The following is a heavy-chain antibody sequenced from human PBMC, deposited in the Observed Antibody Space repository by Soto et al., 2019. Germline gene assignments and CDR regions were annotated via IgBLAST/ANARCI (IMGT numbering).Heavy chain of an antibody. CDR1: GGTFSSYA. CDR3: ARGPTVVTPEGYYYYYGMDV. CDR2: IIPIFGTA. V-gene: IGHV1-69*01. Sequence: QVQLVQSGAEVKKPGSSVKVSCKASGGTFSSYAISWVRQAPGQGLEWMGGIIPIFGTANYAQKCQGRVTITADESTSTAYMELSSLRSEDTAVYYCARGPTVVTPEGYYYYYGMDVWGQGTTVTVSS. D-gene: IGHD4-17*01. J-gene: IGHJ6*02.